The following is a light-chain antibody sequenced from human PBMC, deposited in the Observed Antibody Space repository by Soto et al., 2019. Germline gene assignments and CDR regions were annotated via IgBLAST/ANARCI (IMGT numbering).Light chain of an antibody. V-gene: IGKV1-5*01. J-gene: IGKJ1*01. CDR1: QGISSW. CDR3: QQYSSYWT. CDR2: AAS. Sequence: DIQMTHSPSSLSASVGDSVTITCRASQGISSWLAWYQQKPGKAPKLLIYAASSLQSGVPSRFSGSGSGTEFTLTISRLQPDDFATYYCQQYSSYWTFGQGTKVDIK.